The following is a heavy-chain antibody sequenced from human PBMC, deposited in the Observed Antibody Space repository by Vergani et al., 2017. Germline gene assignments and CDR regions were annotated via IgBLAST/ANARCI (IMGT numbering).Heavy chain of an antibody. J-gene: IGHJ6*03. V-gene: IGHV3-30-3*01. CDR1: GFSFSSHS. D-gene: IGHD6-6*01. Sequence: QVQLAESGGGRVQPGRSLRLSCAASGFSFSSHSIHWVPPAPGKGLEWVAVISYDGSNKYYADSVKGRFTISRDNSKNTLYLQMNSLRAEDTAVYYCARENTGIAARPNLHYYYYYMDVWGKXP. CDR3: ARENTGIAARPNLHYYYYYMDV. CDR2: ISYDGSNK.